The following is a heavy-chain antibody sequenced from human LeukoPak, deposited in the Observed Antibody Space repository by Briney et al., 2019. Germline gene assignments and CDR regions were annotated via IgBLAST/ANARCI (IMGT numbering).Heavy chain of an antibody. CDR3: ARELWGFDY. D-gene: IGHD2-21*01. V-gene: IGHV3-15*04. J-gene: IGHJ4*02. Sequence: GGSLRLSCAASGFTFSNVWMSWVRQAPGKGLEWVGRIESKTGGGTIDYAAPVKGRFTMSRDDSKNTLYLQMNSLRVEDTAVYYCARELWGFDYWGQGTLVTVSS. CDR2: IESKTGGGTI. CDR1: GFTFSNVW.